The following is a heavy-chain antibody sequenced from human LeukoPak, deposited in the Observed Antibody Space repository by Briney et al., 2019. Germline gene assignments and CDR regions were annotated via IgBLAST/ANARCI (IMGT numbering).Heavy chain of an antibody. CDR2: ISSSGSTI. V-gene: IGHV3-11*01. J-gene: IGHJ5*02. CDR1: GFTFSDYY. D-gene: IGHD6-13*01. CDR3: ARAPPGIAAAAWFDP. Sequence: GGSLRLSCAASGFTFSDYYMSWIRQAPGKGLEWVSYISSSGSTIYYADSVKGRFTISRDNAKNSLYLQMNSLRAEDTAVYYCARAPPGIAAAAWFDPWGQGTLVTVSS.